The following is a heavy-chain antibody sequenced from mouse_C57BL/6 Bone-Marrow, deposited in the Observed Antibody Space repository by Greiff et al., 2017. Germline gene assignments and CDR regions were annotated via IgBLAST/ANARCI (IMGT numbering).Heavy chain of an antibody. CDR1: GFSLTSYG. D-gene: IGHD2-14*01. Sequence: QVQLQQSGPGLVQPSQSLSITCTVSGFSLTSYGVHWVRPSPGKGLEWLGVIWSGGSTDYNAAFISRLSISKDNSKSQVFFKMNSLQADDTAIYYCAPHRKRGAMDYWGQGTSVTVSS. V-gene: IGHV2-2*01. CDR2: IWSGGST. CDR3: APHRKRGAMDY. J-gene: IGHJ4*01.